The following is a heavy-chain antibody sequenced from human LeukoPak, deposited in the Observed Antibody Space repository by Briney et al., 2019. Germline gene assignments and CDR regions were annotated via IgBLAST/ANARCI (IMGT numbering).Heavy chain of an antibody. Sequence: SETLSLTCTASGYSISSGYYWGWIRQPPGKGLEWIGSIYYSGSTNYNPSLKSRVTISVDTSKNQFSLKLSSVTAADTAVYYCARDDGIAVPHWGQGTLVTVSS. CDR2: IYYSGST. V-gene: IGHV4-38-2*02. D-gene: IGHD6-19*01. J-gene: IGHJ4*02. CDR1: GYSISSGYY. CDR3: ARDDGIAVPH.